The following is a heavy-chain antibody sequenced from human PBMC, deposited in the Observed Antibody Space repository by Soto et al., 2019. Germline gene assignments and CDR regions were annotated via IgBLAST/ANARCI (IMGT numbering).Heavy chain of an antibody. CDR3: ARVITYHDDSSGYRPPAVFDS. V-gene: IGHV1-2*02. CDR1: GYTFTGYY. Sequence: ASVKVSCKASGYTFTGYYMYWVRQAPGQGLEWMGWINPNSGGTNYAQKFQGRVTMTTDTSISTAYMELSRLRSDDTAMYYCARVITYHDDSSGYRPPAVFDSWGQWTLVTVSS. D-gene: IGHD3-22*01. J-gene: IGHJ4*02. CDR2: INPNSGGT.